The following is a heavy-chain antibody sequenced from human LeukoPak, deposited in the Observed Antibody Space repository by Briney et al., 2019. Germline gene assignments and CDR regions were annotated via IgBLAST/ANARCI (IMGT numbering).Heavy chain of an antibody. CDR2: IYYSGST. CDR1: GGSISSYY. J-gene: IGHJ4*02. D-gene: IGHD2-15*01. Sequence: SETLSLTCTVSGGSISSYYWSWIRQPPGKGLEWIGYIYYSGSTNYNPSLRSRVTISVDTSKNQFSLKLSSVTAADTAVYYCARDVGGFDYWGQGTLVTVSS. V-gene: IGHV4-59*01. CDR3: ARDVGGFDY.